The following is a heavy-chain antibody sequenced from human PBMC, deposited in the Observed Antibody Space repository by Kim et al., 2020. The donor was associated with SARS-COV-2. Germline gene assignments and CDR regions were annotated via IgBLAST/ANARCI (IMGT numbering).Heavy chain of an antibody. CDR1: GYSFTSYW. CDR3: ARQGLDYYDSSGYYY. V-gene: IGHV5-10-1*01. D-gene: IGHD3-22*01. CDR2: IDPSDSYT. Sequence: GESLKISCKGSGYSFTSYWISWVRQMPGKGLEWMGRIDPSDSYTNYSPSFQGHVTISADKSISTAYLQWSSLKASDTAMYYCARQGLDYYDSSGYYYWGQGTLVTVSS. J-gene: IGHJ4*02.